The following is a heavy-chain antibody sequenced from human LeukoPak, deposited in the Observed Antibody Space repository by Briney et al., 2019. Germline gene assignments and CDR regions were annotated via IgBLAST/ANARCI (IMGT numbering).Heavy chain of an antibody. D-gene: IGHD3-3*01. J-gene: IGHJ4*02. CDR3: ARDSVGLLYDY. CDR1: GGTFISYA. CDR2: IIPILGIA. V-gene: IGHV1-69*04. Sequence: GASVKVSCMASGGTFISYAISWVRQAPGQGREGMGRIIPILGIANYAQKFQGRVTITADKSTSTAYMELSSLRSEDTAVYYCARDSVGLLYDYWGQGTLVTVSS.